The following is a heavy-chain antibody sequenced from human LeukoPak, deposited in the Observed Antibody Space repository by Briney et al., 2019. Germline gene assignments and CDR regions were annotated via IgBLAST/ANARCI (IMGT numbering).Heavy chain of an antibody. V-gene: IGHV1-46*01. D-gene: IGHD2-2*01. CDR2: INPSGGST. CDR3: ARTGAGYCSSTSCYGEGNFDY. J-gene: IGHJ4*02. Sequence: ASVKVSCKASGYTFTSYYMHWVRQASGQGLEWMGIINPSGGSTSYAQKFQGRVTMTRDTSTSTVYMELSSLRSEDTAVYYCARTGAGYCSSTSCYGEGNFDYWGQGTLVTISS. CDR1: GYTFTSYY.